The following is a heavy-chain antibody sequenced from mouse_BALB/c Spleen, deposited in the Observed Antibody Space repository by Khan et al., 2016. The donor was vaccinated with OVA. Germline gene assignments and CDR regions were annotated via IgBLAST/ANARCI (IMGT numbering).Heavy chain of an antibody. CDR1: GFSLTNYG. D-gene: IGHD2-10*01. CDR3: ARQPYYHYNIMDY. J-gene: IGHJ4*01. Sequence: QVQLKQSGPGLVAPSQSLSITCTISGFSLTNYGVHWVRQPPGKGLEWLVVIWSDGSTTYNSALKSRLTISKDNSKSQVFLKVNSLQTDDTAMYFCARQPYYHYNIMDYWGQGTSVTGSS. V-gene: IGHV2-6-1*01. CDR2: IWSDGST.